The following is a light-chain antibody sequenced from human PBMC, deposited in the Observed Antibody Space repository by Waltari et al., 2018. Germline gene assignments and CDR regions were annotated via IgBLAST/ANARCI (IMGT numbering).Light chain of an antibody. CDR3: MQSRQLPL. CDR1: QSLLHSDGKTY. J-gene: IGKJ3*01. V-gene: IGKV2D-29*02. CDR2: EGS. Sequence: DIVMPQTPLSLSVTPGQPASISCKSSQSLLHSDGKTYLYWYLQKPGHSPQLLIYEGSNRFSGVPDRFSGSGSGTDFTLKISRVEAADVGVYYCMQSRQLPLFGPGTKVDIK.